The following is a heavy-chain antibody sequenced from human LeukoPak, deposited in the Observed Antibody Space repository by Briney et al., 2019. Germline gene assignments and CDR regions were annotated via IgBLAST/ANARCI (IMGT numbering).Heavy chain of an antibody. CDR1: GFTFSSYS. CDR3: ARVDRTEPGIAAAAAYY. J-gene: IGHJ4*02. D-gene: IGHD6-13*01. CDR2: ISSSSSYI. Sequence: GGSLRLSCAASGFTFSSYSMNWVRQAPGKGLEWVSSISSSSSYIYYADSVKGRFTISRDNAKNSLYLQMNSLRAEDTAVYYCARVDRTEPGIAAAAAYYWGQGTLVTVSS. V-gene: IGHV3-21*01.